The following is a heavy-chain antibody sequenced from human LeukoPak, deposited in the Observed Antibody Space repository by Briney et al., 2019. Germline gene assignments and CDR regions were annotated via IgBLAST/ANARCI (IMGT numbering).Heavy chain of an antibody. CDR3: ARGDIVVVPAAPRYYYYGMDV. V-gene: IGHV3-66*02. D-gene: IGHD2-2*01. Sequence: GGSLRLSCAASGFTVSSNYMSWVRQAPGKGLEWVSVIYSGGSTYYADSVKGRFTISRDNSKNTLYLQMNSLRAEDTAVYYCARGDIVVVPAAPRYYYYGMDVWGQGTTVTVSS. CDR1: GFTVSSNY. CDR2: IYSGGST. J-gene: IGHJ6*02.